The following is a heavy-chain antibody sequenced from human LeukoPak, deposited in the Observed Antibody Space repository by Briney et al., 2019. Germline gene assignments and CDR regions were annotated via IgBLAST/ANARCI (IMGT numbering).Heavy chain of an antibody. D-gene: IGHD2-2*01. CDR1: GGSFSGCY. CDR3: AAGCSSTSCYWYYYTDV. Sequence: KASETLSLTCAVYGGSFSGCYWNWIRQPPGKGLEGIGEINQSGSTNYNPSLKSRVTISVDTSKKQFSLKLSPVTAADTAVYYCAAGCSSTSCYWYYYTDVWGKGTTVTVSS. J-gene: IGHJ6*03. CDR2: INQSGST. V-gene: IGHV4-34*01.